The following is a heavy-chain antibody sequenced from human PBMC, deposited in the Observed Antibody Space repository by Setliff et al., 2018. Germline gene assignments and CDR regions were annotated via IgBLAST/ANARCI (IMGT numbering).Heavy chain of an antibody. D-gene: IGHD3-3*01. V-gene: IGHV4-31*03. CDR1: GGSISSGGYY. CDR3: ARVGTWSGFSLDY. J-gene: IGHJ4*02. Sequence: SETLSLTCTVSGGSISSGGYYWSRIRQHPGKGLEWIGYIYYSGSTSYYNPSPKSRVTISVDTSKNQFSLKLSSVTAADTAVYYCARVGTWSGFSLDYWGQGTLVTVSS. CDR2: IYYSGSTS.